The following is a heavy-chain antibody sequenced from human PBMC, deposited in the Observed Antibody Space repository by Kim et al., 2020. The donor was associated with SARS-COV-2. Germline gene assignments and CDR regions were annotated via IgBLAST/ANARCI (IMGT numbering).Heavy chain of an antibody. Sequence: SETLSLTCAVYGGSFSGYYWSWIRQPPGKGLEWIGEINHSGSTNYNPSLKSRVTISVDTSKNQFSLKLSSVTAADTAVYYCARARITMVRGGFFDYWGQGTLVTVSS. D-gene: IGHD3-10*01. CDR2: INHSGST. CDR3: ARARITMVRGGFFDY. V-gene: IGHV4-34*01. J-gene: IGHJ4*02. CDR1: GGSFSGYY.